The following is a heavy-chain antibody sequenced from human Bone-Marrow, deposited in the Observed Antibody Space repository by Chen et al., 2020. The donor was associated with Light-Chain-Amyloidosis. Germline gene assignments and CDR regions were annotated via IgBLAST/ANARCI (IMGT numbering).Heavy chain of an antibody. J-gene: IGHJ6*03. Sequence: QVQLVQSGSELKKPGASVKVSCKASGYTFTSYAMNWVRQAPGQGLEWMGWINTNTGNPTYAQGFTGRFVFSLDTSSSTAYLQISSLKAEDTAVYYCAVVRPPAQWLDTGGYYMDVWGKGTTVTVSS. CDR2: INTNTGNP. V-gene: IGHV7-4-1*02. CDR3: AVVRPPAQWLDTGGYYMDV. D-gene: IGHD6-19*01. CDR1: GYTFTSYA.